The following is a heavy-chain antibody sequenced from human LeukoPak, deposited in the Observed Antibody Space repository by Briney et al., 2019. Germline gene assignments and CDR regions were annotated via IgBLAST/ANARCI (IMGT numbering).Heavy chain of an antibody. CDR3: ARVPARYYYYYGMDV. CDR1: GYTFNSYY. V-gene: IGHV1-8*02. D-gene: IGHD2-2*01. Sequence: ASVKVSCKTSGYTFNSYYINWVRQAPGQGLEWMGWVSAYNAKTRYTQELQGRVTMTRNTSISTAYMELSSLRSEDTAVYYCARVPARYYYYYGMDVWGQGTTVTVSS. CDR2: VSAYNAKT. J-gene: IGHJ6*02.